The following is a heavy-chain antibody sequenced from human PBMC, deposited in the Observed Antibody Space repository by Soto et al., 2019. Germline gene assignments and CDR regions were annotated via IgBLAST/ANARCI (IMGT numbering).Heavy chain of an antibody. CDR1: GGSISSSNW. Sequence: TSETLSLTCAVSGGSISSSNWWSWVRQPPGKGLEWIGEIYHSGSTNYNPSLKSRVTISVDKSKNQFSLKLSSVTAADTAVYYCASLAARRPTYYYYYYGMDVWGQGTTVTVSS. CDR2: IYHSGST. D-gene: IGHD6-6*01. CDR3: ASLAARRPTYYYYYYGMDV. V-gene: IGHV4-4*02. J-gene: IGHJ6*02.